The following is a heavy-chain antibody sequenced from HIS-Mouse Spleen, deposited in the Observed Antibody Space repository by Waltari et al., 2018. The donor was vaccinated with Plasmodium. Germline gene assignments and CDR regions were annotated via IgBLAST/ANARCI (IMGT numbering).Heavy chain of an antibody. V-gene: IGHV1-2*02. D-gene: IGHD7-27*01. CDR2: INPNSGGT. J-gene: IGHJ3*02. CDR3: ARDPKQLGSAFDI. Sequence: QVQLVQSGAEVKKPGASVKVSCKASGYTFTGYFMHWVRQAPGQGLGWKGWINPNSGGTNYAQRFQCRGTMTRDTSISTAYMELSRLRSDDTALYYCARDPKQLGSAFDIWGQGTMVTVSS. CDR1: GYTFTGYF.